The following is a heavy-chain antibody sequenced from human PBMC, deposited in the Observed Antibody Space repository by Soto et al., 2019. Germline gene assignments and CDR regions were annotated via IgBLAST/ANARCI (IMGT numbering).Heavy chain of an antibody. CDR2: ISYDGSNK. CDR3: AKDVYYYDSSGYYPPNYYYYGMDV. D-gene: IGHD3-22*01. V-gene: IGHV3-30*18. CDR1: GFTFSSYG. Sequence: PGGSLRLSCAASGFTFSSYGMHWVRQAPGKGLEWVAVISYDGSNKYYADSVKGRFTISRDNSKNTLYLQMNSLRAEYTAVYYCAKDVYYYDSSGYYPPNYYYYGMDVWGQGTTVTVSS. J-gene: IGHJ6*02.